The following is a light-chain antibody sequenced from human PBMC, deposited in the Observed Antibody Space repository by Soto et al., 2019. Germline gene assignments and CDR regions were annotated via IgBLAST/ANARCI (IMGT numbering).Light chain of an antibody. CDR3: MQALQTPG. J-gene: IGKJ3*01. Sequence: DIVMTQSPLSLPVTPGEPASISCRSSQSLLHSNGYNYLDWYLQKPGQSPQLLIYLGSNRASGVPDRFSDNGSGTDFTLKISRVEAEDVGVYYCMQALQTPGFGPGTKVDIK. CDR2: LGS. V-gene: IGKV2-28*01. CDR1: QSLLHSNGYNY.